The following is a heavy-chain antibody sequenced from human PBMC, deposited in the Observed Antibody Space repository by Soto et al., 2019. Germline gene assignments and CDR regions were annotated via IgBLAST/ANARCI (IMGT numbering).Heavy chain of an antibody. CDR2: IIPIFGTA. D-gene: IGHD3-22*01. CDR3: ARDWYYYDSSGYGLFVY. V-gene: IGHV1-69*06. CDR1: GGTFSSYA. Sequence: SVKVSCKASGGTFSSYAISWVRQAPGQWLEWMGGIIPIFGTANYAQKFQGRVTITADKSTSTAYMELSSLRSEDTAVYYCARDWYYYDSSGYGLFVYWGQGTLVTVSS. J-gene: IGHJ4*02.